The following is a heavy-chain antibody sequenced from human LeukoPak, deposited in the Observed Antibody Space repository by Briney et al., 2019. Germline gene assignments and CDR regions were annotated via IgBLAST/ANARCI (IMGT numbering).Heavy chain of an antibody. CDR3: ARMSSSWSWFDP. J-gene: IGHJ5*02. V-gene: IGHV4-59*01. Sequence: SETLSLTCTVSGGPITNDYWSWIRQPPGKGLEWIAYIDYSGTTNYNPSLKSRVTISVDTSKNQFSLKLSSVTAADTAVYCCARMSSSWSWFDPWGQGTLVTVSS. D-gene: IGHD6-13*01. CDR2: IDYSGTT. CDR1: GGPITNDY.